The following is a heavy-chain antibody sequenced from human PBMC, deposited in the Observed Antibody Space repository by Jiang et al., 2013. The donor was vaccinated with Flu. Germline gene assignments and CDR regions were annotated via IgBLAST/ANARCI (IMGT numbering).Heavy chain of an antibody. Sequence: GAEVKKPGASVKVSCKASGYTFTGYYIHWVRQAPGQGLEWMGWINPNSADTKYAQKFQGRVTMTRDASISTAYMELSRLRSDDTAVYYCARDVADDTMVSWFDPWGQGTLVTVSS. D-gene: IGHD3-10*01. CDR1: GYTFTGYY. CDR3: ARDVADDTMVSWFDP. CDR2: INPNSADT. J-gene: IGHJ5*02. V-gene: IGHV1-2*02.